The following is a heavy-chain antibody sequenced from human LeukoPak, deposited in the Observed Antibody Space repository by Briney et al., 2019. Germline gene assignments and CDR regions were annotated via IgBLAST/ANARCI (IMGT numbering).Heavy chain of an antibody. Sequence: KTSETLSLTCSVSGDSISRSDSYGDWIRQPPGKGLEWIGTLYYTGRTYYSPSLKSRVTMSVDTSNNQFSLNLRSVTAADTAVYYCARRRYYDGSGYLEWGQGTLLSVSS. CDR1: GDSISRSDSY. J-gene: IGHJ1*01. CDR2: LYYTGRT. V-gene: IGHV4-39*01. CDR3: ARRRYYDGSGYLE. D-gene: IGHD3-22*01.